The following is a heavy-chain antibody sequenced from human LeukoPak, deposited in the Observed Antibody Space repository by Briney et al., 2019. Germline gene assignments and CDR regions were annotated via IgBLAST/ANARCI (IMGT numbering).Heavy chain of an antibody. Sequence: SETLSLTCIVSGGSISTGAFSWYWLRQPQGQGPEWIGYIYSSRSSYSNPSIQSPFLISVDTSKNQLTLRVTSVTAADTAVYCCAKVCDAMATGASFLDSWGQGVLVSASS. J-gene: IGHJ4*02. CDR2: IYSSRSS. CDR1: GGSISTGAFS. V-gene: IGHV4-30-4*07. CDR3: AKVCDAMATGASFLDS. D-gene: IGHD1-14*01.